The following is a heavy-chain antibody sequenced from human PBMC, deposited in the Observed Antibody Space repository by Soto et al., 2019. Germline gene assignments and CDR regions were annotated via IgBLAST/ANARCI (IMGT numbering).Heavy chain of an antibody. CDR1: GGSISSSSYY. CDR2: IYYSGST. D-gene: IGHD4-17*01. Sequence: QLQLQESGPGLVKPSETLSLTCTVSGGSISSSSYYWGWIRQPPGKGLEWIGSIYYSGSTYYNPSLRSRVTIAVDTSKNHFSLKLRSVTAADTAVYYCARPNDYGDYVWFDPWGQGTLVTVSS. V-gene: IGHV4-39*01. J-gene: IGHJ5*02. CDR3: ARPNDYGDYVWFDP.